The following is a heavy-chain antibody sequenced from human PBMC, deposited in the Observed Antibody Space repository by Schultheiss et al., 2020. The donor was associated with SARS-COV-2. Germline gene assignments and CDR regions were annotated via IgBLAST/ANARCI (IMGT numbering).Heavy chain of an antibody. CDR2: IRGKADNYAT. D-gene: IGHD1-7*01. J-gene: IGHJ5*02. CDR3: TRQGAGTSWFDP. Sequence: GESLKISCAASGFTFSSYAMSWVRQAPGKGLEWVGRIRGKADNYATIYAVSVKGRFTISRDDSKNTAYLQMNSLKTEDTAMYYCTRQGAGTSWFDPWGQGTLVTVSS. V-gene: IGHV3-73*01. CDR1: GFTFSSYA.